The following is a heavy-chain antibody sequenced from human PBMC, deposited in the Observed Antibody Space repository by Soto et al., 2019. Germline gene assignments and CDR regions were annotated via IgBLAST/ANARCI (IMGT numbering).Heavy chain of an antibody. CDR1: GFTFTNTW. CDR2: FKSKRDGGTI. J-gene: IGHJ4*01. D-gene: IGHD5-18*01. V-gene: IGHV3-15*01. CDR3: NTGIQKWSNFDY. Sequence: GGSLRLSCVASGFTFTNTWMSWVRQAPGKGLEWVGRFKSKRDGGTIDYAAPVRGRFTISRDDSKDTLYLHMNSLKTEDTAVYYCNTGIQKWSNFDYWGHGTLVTVSS.